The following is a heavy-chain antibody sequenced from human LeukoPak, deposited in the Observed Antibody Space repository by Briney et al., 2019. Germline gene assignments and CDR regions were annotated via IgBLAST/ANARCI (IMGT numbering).Heavy chain of an antibody. CDR3: ARAAAGRGDAFDI. Sequence: ASVTVSFTSSGYTFTSCGISWVWNAPRQGLEWMGWMSAYNGNTNYAQKLPGRVTMTTDTSTSTAYMELRSLRSDDAAVYYCARAAAGRGDAFDIWGQGTMVTVSS. CDR2: MSAYNGNT. J-gene: IGHJ3*02. D-gene: IGHD6-13*01. V-gene: IGHV1-18*01. CDR1: GYTFTSCG.